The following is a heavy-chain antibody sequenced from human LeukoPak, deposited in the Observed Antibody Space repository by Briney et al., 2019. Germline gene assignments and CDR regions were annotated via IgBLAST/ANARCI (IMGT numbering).Heavy chain of an antibody. Sequence: GGSLRLSCAASGFTFSSYGMHWVRQAPGKGLEWVAFIRYDGCNKYYADSVKGRFTISRDNSKNTLYLQMNSLRAEDTAVYYCAKVEVSVVRGVIDFDYWGQGTLVTVSS. CDR1: GFTFSSYG. V-gene: IGHV3-30*02. J-gene: IGHJ4*02. CDR3: AKVEVSVVRGVIDFDY. D-gene: IGHD3-10*01. CDR2: IRYDGCNK.